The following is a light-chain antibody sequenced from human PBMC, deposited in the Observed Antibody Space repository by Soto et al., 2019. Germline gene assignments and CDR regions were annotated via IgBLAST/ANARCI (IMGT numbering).Light chain of an antibody. CDR3: QYSGSSPWT. CDR2: GAS. CDR1: QSVSSTY. V-gene: IGKV3-20*01. J-gene: IGKJ1*01. Sequence: EIVLTPSPGTLSLSPGERATLSCRASQSVSSTYLAWYQHKPGQAPRLLIYGASSRATGIPDRFSGSGSGKDFTLTISRLEPEDFAVYYCQYSGSSPWTFGQGTKVDIK.